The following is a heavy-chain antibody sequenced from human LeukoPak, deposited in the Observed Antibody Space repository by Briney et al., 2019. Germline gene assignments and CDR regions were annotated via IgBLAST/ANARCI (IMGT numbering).Heavy chain of an antibody. CDR1: GFTVSATY. D-gene: IGHD3-22*01. CDR2: IFRTGNI. J-gene: IGHJ3*01. CDR3: AGLSDDSGGPSPLAFDV. V-gene: IGHV3-66*04. Sequence: GGSLRLSCAASGFTVSATYIGWVRQAPGKGLDWVSVIFRTGNIFYANSVRGRFSISRDNSKNTLSLQMSSLRAEDTAVYFCAGLSDDSGGPSPLAFDVWGQGTMVTVAS.